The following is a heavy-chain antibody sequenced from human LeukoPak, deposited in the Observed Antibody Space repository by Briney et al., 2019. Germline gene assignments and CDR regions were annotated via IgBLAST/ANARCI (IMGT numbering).Heavy chain of an antibody. V-gene: IGHV4-59*01. CDR2: IHYTGST. D-gene: IGHD3-22*01. CDR1: GGSISSYY. J-gene: IGHJ4*02. CDR3: ARSLFSYYYDSSXXXPFDY. Sequence: SETLSLTCTVSGGSISSYYWSWTRQPPGKGLEWIGYIHYTGSTNYNPSLKSRVTISVATSKNQFSLQLSSVTAADTAVYFCARSLFSYYYDSSXXXPFDYWGQGSLVTVSS.